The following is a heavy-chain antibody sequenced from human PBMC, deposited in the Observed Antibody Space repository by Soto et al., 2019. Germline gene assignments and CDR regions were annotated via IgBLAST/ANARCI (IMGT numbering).Heavy chain of an antibody. V-gene: IGHV5-51*01. CDR1: GYRFTNYW. CDR3: ARHLASGFHTTNYYGMDV. CDR2: IFPTESDDPDI. J-gene: IGHJ6*02. Sequence: EVQLVQSGAELKGPGESLKISCQGSGYRFTNYWIAWVRQMPGKGLEWMGIIFPTESDDPDIRYSPSFQGQVTISVDKSVSTAYLQWSSLRASDTAIYYCARHLASGFHTTNYYGMDVWGQGTSVTVSS. D-gene: IGHD3-3*01.